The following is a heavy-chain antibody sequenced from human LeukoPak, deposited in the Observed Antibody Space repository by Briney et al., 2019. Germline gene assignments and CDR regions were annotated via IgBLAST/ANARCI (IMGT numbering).Heavy chain of an antibody. D-gene: IGHD3-3*01. CDR2: IYTSGST. J-gene: IGHJ4*02. V-gene: IGHV4-4*07. CDR3: ARVGYSSGYYWDYFDY. Sequence: SETLSLTCTVSGGSISSYYWSWIRQPAGKGLEWLGRIYTSGSTNYNPSLKSRVTMSVDTSKNQFSLKLSSVTAADTAVYYCARVGYSSGYYWDYFDYWGQGTLVTVSS. CDR1: GGSISSYY.